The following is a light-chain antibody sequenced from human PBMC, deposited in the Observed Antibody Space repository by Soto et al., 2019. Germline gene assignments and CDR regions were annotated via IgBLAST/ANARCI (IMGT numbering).Light chain of an antibody. V-gene: IGKV3-15*01. Sequence: IVMTQSPATLSVSPGERATLSCRASQSVSSNLAWYQQKPGQAPRLLIYGASTRATGIPARFSGSGSGTEFTLTISSLQPDDFATYYCQQYNTFSGTFGQGTKVDIK. CDR1: QSVSSN. J-gene: IGKJ1*01. CDR2: GAS. CDR3: QQYNTFSGT.